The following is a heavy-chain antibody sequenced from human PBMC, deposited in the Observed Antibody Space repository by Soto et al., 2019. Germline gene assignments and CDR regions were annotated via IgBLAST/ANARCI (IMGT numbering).Heavy chain of an antibody. CDR2: IYYSGRT. CDR1: GESRSSSSYN. Sequence: XETRSLACIVAGESRSSSSYNWGWIRQPRGKGLEWIGRIYYSGRTYYNPSFKSRVTISIDTSNNQFSLKLSSVTATDTAAYYCARQRTTVVTQAYFDPRGQGALVTVSS. V-gene: IGHV4-39*01. D-gene: IGHD2-21*02. J-gene: IGHJ5*02. CDR3: ARQRTTVVTQAYFDP.